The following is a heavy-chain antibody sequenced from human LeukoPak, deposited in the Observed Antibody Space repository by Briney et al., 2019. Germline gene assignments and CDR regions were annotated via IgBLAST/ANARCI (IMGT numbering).Heavy chain of an antibody. Sequence: GESLKISCEASGYSFTSNWIGWVRQMPGEGLECMGIIYPADSDTTYSPSFKGQVTISVDKSLRTAYLQWSSLKASDTAMYYCARGMASATIPFDYWGQGTLVTVSS. CDR1: GYSFTSNW. V-gene: IGHV5-51*01. D-gene: IGHD5-24*01. J-gene: IGHJ4*02. CDR2: IYPADSDT. CDR3: ARGMASATIPFDY.